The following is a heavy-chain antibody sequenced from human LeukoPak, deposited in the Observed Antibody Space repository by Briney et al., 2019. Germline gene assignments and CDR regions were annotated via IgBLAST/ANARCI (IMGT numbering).Heavy chain of an antibody. Sequence: GASVKVSCKASGYTFTGYYMHWVRQAPGHGLEWMGWINPNSGGTNYAQKFQGRVTMTRDTSISTAYMELSRLRSDDTAVYYCARVGVTMILLAPLESWGQGTMVTVSS. V-gene: IGHV1-2*02. CDR1: GYTFTGYY. D-gene: IGHD3-22*01. J-gene: IGHJ3*01. CDR2: INPNSGGT. CDR3: ARVGVTMILLAPLES.